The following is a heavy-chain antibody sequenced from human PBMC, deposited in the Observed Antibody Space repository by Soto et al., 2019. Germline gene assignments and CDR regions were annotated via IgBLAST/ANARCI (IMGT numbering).Heavy chain of an antibody. CDR2: IYYSGST. CDR3: ARNSFSYFGY. Sequence: SETLSLTCTVSGGYISSSSYYWGWIRQPPGKGLEWIGSIYYSGSTYYKPSLKSRLTISVDRSKNQFSLKLNSVTAADTAVYYCARNSFSYFGYWGQGTLVTVSS. J-gene: IGHJ4*02. CDR1: GGYISSSSYY. D-gene: IGHD3-3*01. V-gene: IGHV4-39*01.